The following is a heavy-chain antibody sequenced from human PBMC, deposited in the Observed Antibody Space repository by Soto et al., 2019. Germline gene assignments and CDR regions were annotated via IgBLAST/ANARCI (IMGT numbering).Heavy chain of an antibody. CDR2: IIPIFGTA. J-gene: IGHJ4*02. CDR1: RVAFSKFI. CDR3: ARDRPQDAYNYYFDY. V-gene: IGHV1-69*01. D-gene: IGHD1-1*01. Sequence: QAQLEQSGGEVKKPGSSVKVSCKASRVAFSKFIVTWVRQAPGLGLEWVGGIIPIFGTANYAQKFQGRVTITADESTSTSYMEVNNLRSEDTAVYYCARDRPQDAYNYYFDYWGQGTLVTVSS.